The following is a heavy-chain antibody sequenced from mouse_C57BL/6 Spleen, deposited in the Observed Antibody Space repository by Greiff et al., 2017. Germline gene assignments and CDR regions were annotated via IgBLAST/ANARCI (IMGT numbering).Heavy chain of an antibody. V-gene: IGHV1-42*01. CDR1: VYSFTGYY. J-gene: IGHJ3*01. Sequence: EVQLQESGPELVKPGASVTISCKASVYSFTGYYMNWVKQSPEKSLEWIGEINPSTGGTPYNQKFKAKATLTVDKSSSTAYMQLKSLTSEDSAVYYCSSYGDAAGCAYGGEGTLVTVSA. CDR3: SSYGDAAGCAY. CDR2: INPSTGGT. D-gene: IGHD2-13*01.